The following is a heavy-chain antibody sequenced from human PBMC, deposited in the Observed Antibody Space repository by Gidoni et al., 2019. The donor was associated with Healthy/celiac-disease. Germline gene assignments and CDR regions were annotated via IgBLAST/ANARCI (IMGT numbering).Heavy chain of an antibody. V-gene: IGHV3-23*01. CDR2: ISGSGGST. D-gene: IGHD2-2*01. CDR1: GFTFSSYA. Sequence: EVQLLESGGDLVQPGGSLRLSCTVSGFTFSSYAMSWVRQAPGKGLEWVSGISGSGGSTYYTESVKGRFTIDRDNSKNTLYLQMNSLRADDTAVYYCAKDLGCCTITNCAYDCWGQGTLVTVSS. CDR3: AKDLGCCTITNCAYDC. J-gene: IGHJ4*02.